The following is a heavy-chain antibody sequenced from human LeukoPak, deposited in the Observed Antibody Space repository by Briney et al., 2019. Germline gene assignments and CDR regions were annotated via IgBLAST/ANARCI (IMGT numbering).Heavy chain of an antibody. V-gene: IGHV4-59*01. CDR2: IYYSGVT. J-gene: IGHJ3*02. CDR3: ATSHDYGGNTYPFDAFGI. Sequence: PSETLSLTCTVSGGSISSYYWSWIRQPPGKGLEWIGYIYYSGVTKCNPSLKSRVTLSVDTSNNEFSLKLTSVTAADTAVYYCATSHDYGGNTYPFDAFGIWGKGTMVTVAP. D-gene: IGHD4-23*01. CDR1: GGSISSYY.